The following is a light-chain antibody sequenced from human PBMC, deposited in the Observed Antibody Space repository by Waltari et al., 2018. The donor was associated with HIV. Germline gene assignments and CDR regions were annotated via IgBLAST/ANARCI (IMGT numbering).Light chain of an antibody. Sequence: QSVLTQPPSVSGAPGQRVTISCTGSSSNIGAGYDVHWYQQIPGTAPKLLTYGNGHRPSGVPDRFSGSKSGTAASLAITGLQAEDEADYYCQSYDSSLSVWVFGGGTKLTVL. J-gene: IGLJ3*02. CDR2: GNG. CDR1: SSNIGAGYD. V-gene: IGLV1-40*01. CDR3: QSYDSSLSVWV.